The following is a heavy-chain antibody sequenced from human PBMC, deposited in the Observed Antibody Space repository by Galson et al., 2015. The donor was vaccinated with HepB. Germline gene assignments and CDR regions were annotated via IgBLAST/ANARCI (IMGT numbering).Heavy chain of an antibody. Sequence: SVKVSCKVSGYTLAELSMHWVRQAPGKGLEWMGGFDPEDGETIYAQKFQGRVTMTEDTSTDTAYMELSSLRSEDTAVYYCARVGTVTTYYYYYYYMDVWGKGTTVTVSS. V-gene: IGHV1-24*01. D-gene: IGHD4-11*01. CDR3: ARVGTVTTYYYYYYYMDV. J-gene: IGHJ6*03. CDR2: FDPEDGET. CDR1: GYTLAELS.